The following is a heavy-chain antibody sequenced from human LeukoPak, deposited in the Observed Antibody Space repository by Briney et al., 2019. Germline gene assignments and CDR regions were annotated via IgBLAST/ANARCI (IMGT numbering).Heavy chain of an antibody. D-gene: IGHD4-17*01. V-gene: IGHV3-74*01. CDR3: ARGGTDGDLLDY. Sequence: GGSLRLSCAASGFTFSSYWMHWVRQAPGKGLVWVSRINSDGSSTSYADSVKGRFTISRDNAKNTLYLQMNSLRAEDTAVYYCARGGTDGDLLDYWGQGTLVTVSS. CDR2: INSDGSST. CDR1: GFTFSSYW. J-gene: IGHJ4*02.